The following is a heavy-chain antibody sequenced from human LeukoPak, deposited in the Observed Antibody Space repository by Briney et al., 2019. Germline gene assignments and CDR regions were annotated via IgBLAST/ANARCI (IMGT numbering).Heavy chain of an antibody. V-gene: IGHV1-18*01. Sequence: ASVKVSCKASGYTFTSYGVSWVRQAPGQGLEWMGWISAYNGNTNYAQKLQGRVTMTTDTSTSTAYMELRSLRSEDTAVYYCARDPFSSGWYLDAFDIWGQGTMVTVSS. CDR2: ISAYNGNT. CDR1: GYTFTSYG. D-gene: IGHD6-19*01. J-gene: IGHJ3*02. CDR3: ARDPFSSGWYLDAFDI.